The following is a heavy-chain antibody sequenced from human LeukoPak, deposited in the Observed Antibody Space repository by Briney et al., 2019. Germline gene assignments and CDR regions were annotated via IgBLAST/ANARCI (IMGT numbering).Heavy chain of an antibody. J-gene: IGHJ5*02. CDR2: VYTSGNT. D-gene: IGHD1-26*01. CDR1: GGSISSGSHY. V-gene: IGHV4-61*02. Sequence: SETLSLTCTVSGGSISSGSHYWSWIRQPAGKGLEWIGRVYTSGNTNYNPSLKSRVTISLDTSKNQFSLNLSSVTAADTAVYYCAGEVGGSWFDPWGLGTLVTVSS. CDR3: AGEVGGSWFDP.